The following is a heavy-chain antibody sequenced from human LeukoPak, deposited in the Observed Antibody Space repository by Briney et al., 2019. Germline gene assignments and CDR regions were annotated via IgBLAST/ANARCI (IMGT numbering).Heavy chain of an antibody. V-gene: IGHV4-34*01. CDR3: ARQQISFFGVVQNWFDP. CDR2: INHSGSA. CDR1: GGSFSGYY. J-gene: IGHJ5*02. Sequence: PSETLSLTCAVYGGSFSGYYWSWIRQPPGKGLEWIGEINHSGSANYNPSLKSRVTISIDTSKNQFFLTLRSVTAADTAVYYCARQQISFFGVVQNWFDPWGQGTLVTVSS. D-gene: IGHD3-3*01.